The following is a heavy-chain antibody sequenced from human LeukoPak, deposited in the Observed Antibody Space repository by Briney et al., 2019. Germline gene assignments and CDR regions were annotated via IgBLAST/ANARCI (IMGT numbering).Heavy chain of an antibody. CDR3: ARGHLLRSHDY. D-gene: IGHD1-26*01. J-gene: IGHJ4*02. Sequence: GGSLRLSCAASGFTFSSYAMSWVRQAPGKGLEWVANIKQDGSEKYYVDSVKGRFTISRDNAKNSLYLQMNSLRAEDTAVYYCARGHLLRSHDYWGQGTLVTVSS. V-gene: IGHV3-7*01. CDR2: IKQDGSEK. CDR1: GFTFSSYA.